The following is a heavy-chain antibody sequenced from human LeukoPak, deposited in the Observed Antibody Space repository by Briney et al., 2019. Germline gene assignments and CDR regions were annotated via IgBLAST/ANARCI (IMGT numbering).Heavy chain of an antibody. Sequence: PSGTLSLTCSVSGDSISTYHWNWIRQPPGKGLEWIGYIYYSGSTNYNPSLKSRVTISVGTSKNQFSLKLSSVTAADTAVYYCARGISPSFDIWGQGTMVTVSS. CDR3: ARGISPSFDI. V-gene: IGHV4-59*01. CDR1: GDSISTYH. D-gene: IGHD3-3*01. J-gene: IGHJ3*02. CDR2: IYYSGST.